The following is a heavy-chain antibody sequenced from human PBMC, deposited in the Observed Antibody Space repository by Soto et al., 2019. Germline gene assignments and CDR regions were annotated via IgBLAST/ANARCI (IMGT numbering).Heavy chain of an antibody. CDR2: IYYSGST. CDR3: ARSVFP. Sequence: QVQLQESGPGMVKPSQTLSLTCTVSGGSISSGGYYWSWIRQHPGKGLEWIGYIYYSGSTYYKPYLKNRVITSQDTSKTPCSLKLSSVTAADTAVYYCARSVFPWSRGTLVTVSS. V-gene: IGHV4-31*03. CDR1: GGSISSGGYY. J-gene: IGHJ5*02.